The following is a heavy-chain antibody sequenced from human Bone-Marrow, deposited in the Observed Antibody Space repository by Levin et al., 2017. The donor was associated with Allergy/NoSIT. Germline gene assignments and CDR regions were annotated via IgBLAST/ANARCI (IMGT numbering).Heavy chain of an antibody. D-gene: IGHD3-10*01. Sequence: ASVKVSCKASGYTFTGYYMHWVRQAPGQGLEWMGWINPNSGGTNYAQKFQGRVTMTRDTSISTAYMELSRLRSDDTAVYYCARGYGSGRAYYFDYWGQGTLVTVSS. CDR1: GYTFTGYY. V-gene: IGHV1-2*02. CDR2: INPNSGGT. J-gene: IGHJ4*02. CDR3: ARGYGSGRAYYFDY.